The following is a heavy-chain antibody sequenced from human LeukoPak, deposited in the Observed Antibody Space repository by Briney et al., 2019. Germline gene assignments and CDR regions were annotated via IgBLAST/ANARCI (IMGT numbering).Heavy chain of an antibody. Sequence: GGSLRLSCAASGFTFSSYWMHCVRQAPGKGLVWVSRINNDGSSTSHADSVKGRFTISRDNAKNTLYLQMSSLRAEDTAVYYCARHPYDILTGPSFDYWGQGTLVTVSS. J-gene: IGHJ4*02. D-gene: IGHD3-9*01. V-gene: IGHV3-74*01. CDR3: ARHPYDILTGPSFDY. CDR2: INNDGSST. CDR1: GFTFSSYW.